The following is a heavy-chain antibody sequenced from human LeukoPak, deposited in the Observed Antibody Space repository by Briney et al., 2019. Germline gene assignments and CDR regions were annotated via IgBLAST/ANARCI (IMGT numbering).Heavy chain of an antibody. CDR2: ISSDSRTI. D-gene: IGHD4-11*01. V-gene: IGHV3-48*02. J-gene: IGHJ4*02. CDR3: ARDYIYSFDY. Sequence: PGGSLRLSCAASGFTFSSYSMNWVRQAPGRGLEWVSYISSDSRTILYSDSVKGRLTISRDNAKNSLYLQMNSLRDEDTAVYYCARDYIYSFDYWGQGALVTVSS. CDR1: GFTFSSYS.